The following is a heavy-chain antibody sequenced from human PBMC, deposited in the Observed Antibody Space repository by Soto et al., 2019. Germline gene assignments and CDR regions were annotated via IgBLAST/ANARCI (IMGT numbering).Heavy chain of an antibody. CDR3: ARLRASNYEAYQH. J-gene: IGHJ1*01. V-gene: IGHV1-69*12. D-gene: IGHD4-4*01. CDR1: GGTFSTYP. CDR2: INPIIGTA. Sequence: QVQLVQSGAEVKKPGSSVKVSCKASGGTFSTYPISWVRQAPGQGLEWMGGINPIIGTANYAQKLQCRVTITANESTTTAYMQLSSLRSADAAVYYCARLRASNYEAYQHWGQGTLVTVSS.